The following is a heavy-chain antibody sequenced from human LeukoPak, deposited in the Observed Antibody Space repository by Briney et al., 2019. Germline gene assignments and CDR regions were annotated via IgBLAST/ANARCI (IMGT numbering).Heavy chain of an antibody. V-gene: IGHV4-31*01. J-gene: IGHJ4*02. CDR1: GGSISSGGYY. D-gene: IGHD3-16*01. Sequence: PSQTLSLTCTVSGGSISSGGYYWSWIRQHPGKGLEWIGYISYSGSTHYNPSLKSPITISVDTSKNQFSLQLSSVTAADTAVYYCVRGSTLRHYQYWGQGTLVTVSS. CDR3: VRGSTLRHYQY. CDR2: ISYSGST.